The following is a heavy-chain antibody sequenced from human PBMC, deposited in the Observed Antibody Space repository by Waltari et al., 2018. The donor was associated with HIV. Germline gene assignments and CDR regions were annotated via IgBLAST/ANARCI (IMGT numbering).Heavy chain of an antibody. D-gene: IGHD5-12*01. CDR2: ISWNSGSI. V-gene: IGHV3-9*01. CDR1: GFTFDDYA. Sequence: GESGGGLVQTGRSLRLSCAASGFTFDDYAMHWVRQAPGKGLEWVSGISWNSGSIGYADSVKGRFTISRDNAKNSLYLQMNSLRAEDTALYYCAKEGSGYVYFDYWGQGTLVTVSS. J-gene: IGHJ4*02. CDR3: AKEGSGYVYFDY.